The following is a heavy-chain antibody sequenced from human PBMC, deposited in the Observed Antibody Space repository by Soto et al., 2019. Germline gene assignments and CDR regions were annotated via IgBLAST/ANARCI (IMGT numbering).Heavy chain of an antibody. Sequence: EVQLLESGGGLVQPGGSLRLSCAASGFAFSSYAMSWVRQAPGKGLEWVSSLSGSGASTYYADYVKGRFTISRNNSKNTLYLQMNSLAAEDPAIYYFASYTVGYCSGGSCHPVDPWGQGTLVTVSS. J-gene: IGHJ5*02. CDR2: LSGSGAST. CDR3: ASYTVGYCSGGSCHPVDP. CDR1: GFAFSSYA. V-gene: IGHV3-23*01. D-gene: IGHD2-15*01.